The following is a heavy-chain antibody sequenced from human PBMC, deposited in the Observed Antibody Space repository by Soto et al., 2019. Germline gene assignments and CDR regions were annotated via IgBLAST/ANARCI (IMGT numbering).Heavy chain of an antibody. Sequence: GSLSPSCEPFGFTSGSLTINWFGRAPGRGLEWVSSISSSSSYIYYADSVKGRFTISRDNAKNSLYLQMNSLRAEDTAVYYCAREEETMVRGVIIKPIDYWGQGTLVTVSS. CDR1: GFTSGSLT. CDR2: ISSSSSYI. V-gene: IGHV3-21*01. J-gene: IGHJ4*02. D-gene: IGHD3-10*01. CDR3: AREEETMVRGVIIKPIDY.